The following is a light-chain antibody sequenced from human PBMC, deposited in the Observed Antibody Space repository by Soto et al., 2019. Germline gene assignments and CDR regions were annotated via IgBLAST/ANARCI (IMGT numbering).Light chain of an antibody. CDR3: QQYNNWPPMYT. J-gene: IGKJ2*01. V-gene: IGKV3-15*01. CDR1: QSVSSN. CDR2: DAS. Sequence: MTQSPATLSVSPGERATLSCRASQSVSSNLAWYQQKPGQAPRLLIYDASTRATGIPARFSGSGSGTEFTLTISSLQSEDFAVYYCQQYNNWPPMYTFGQGTKVDI.